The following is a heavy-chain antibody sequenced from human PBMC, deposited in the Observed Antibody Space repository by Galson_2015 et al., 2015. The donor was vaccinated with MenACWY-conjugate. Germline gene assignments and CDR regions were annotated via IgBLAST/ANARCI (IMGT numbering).Heavy chain of an antibody. V-gene: IGHV3-30*01. Sequence: SLRLSCAASGFRFRSYTLYWVRQDPGKGLEWVAVVSYDGSTKHYADSVKGRFTISRDNSNNTASLQMNSLRPEDTAVYYCVRAEGWLRSAFDIWGQGTMVTVSS. CDR2: VSYDGSTK. CDR3: VRAEGWLRSAFDI. J-gene: IGHJ3*02. D-gene: IGHD5-24*01. CDR1: GFRFRSYT.